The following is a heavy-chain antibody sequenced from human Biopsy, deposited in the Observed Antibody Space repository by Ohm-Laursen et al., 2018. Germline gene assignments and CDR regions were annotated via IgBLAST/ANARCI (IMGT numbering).Heavy chain of an antibody. CDR1: GFTFSRYA. V-gene: IGHV3-23*01. CDR3: AKDLRNNNWGVEN. Sequence: SLRLSCTALGFTFSRYAMSWVRQAPGKGLEWVSAISGSGRTYYADSVKGRFTISRDNSKNTLFLQMNNLRAEDTAVFYCAKDLRNNNWGVENWGQGTLVTVSS. J-gene: IGHJ4*02. CDR2: ISGSGRT. D-gene: IGHD7-27*01.